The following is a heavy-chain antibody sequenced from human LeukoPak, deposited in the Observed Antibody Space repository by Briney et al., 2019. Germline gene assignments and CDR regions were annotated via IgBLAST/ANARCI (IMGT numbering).Heavy chain of an antibody. CDR3: AIVIPDSSGYYFDY. V-gene: IGHV1-18*01. J-gene: IGHJ4*02. CDR2: ISAYNGNT. Sequence: ASVKVSCKASGYTFTSYGISWVRQAPGQGLEWMGWISAYNGNTNYAQKLQGRVTMTTDTSTSTAYMELRSLRSDDTAVYYCAIVIPDSSGYYFDYWGQGTLVTVSS. CDR1: GYTFTSYG. D-gene: IGHD3-22*01.